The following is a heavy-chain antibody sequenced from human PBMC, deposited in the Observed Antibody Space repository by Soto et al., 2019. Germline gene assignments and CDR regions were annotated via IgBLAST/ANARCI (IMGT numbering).Heavy chain of an antibody. CDR2: TYYRSKWYN. J-gene: IGHJ5*01. Sequence: PSQTLSLTCAISGDRVSTYRATSNWIKQSPLRGLERLGRTYYRSKWYNDYAVSVKGRITINPATSNNQLSLQLNSLTPDDTAVYYCARLIGDSWLESWGQGTLVTVSS. CDR1: GDRVSTYRAT. D-gene: IGHD2-8*01. CDR3: ARLIGDSWLES. V-gene: IGHV6-1*01.